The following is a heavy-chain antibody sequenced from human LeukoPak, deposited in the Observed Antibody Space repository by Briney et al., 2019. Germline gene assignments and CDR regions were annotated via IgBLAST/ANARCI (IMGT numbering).Heavy chain of an antibody. D-gene: IGHD1-7*01. Sequence: PGRSLRLSCTASGFTFGDYAMSWRRQAPGKGLEWVGFIRSKRNGETTEYAASVKGRFTISRDDSKSIAYLQMNSLKTEDTAVYYCSRDGGYLWNYGVYWGQGTLVTVSS. CDR3: SRDGGYLWNYGVY. V-gene: IGHV3-49*03. J-gene: IGHJ4*02. CDR2: IRSKRNGETT. CDR1: GFTFGDYA.